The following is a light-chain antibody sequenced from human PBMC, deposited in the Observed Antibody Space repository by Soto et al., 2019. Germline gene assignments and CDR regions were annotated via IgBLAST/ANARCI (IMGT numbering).Light chain of an antibody. CDR1: QSISTY. J-gene: IGKJ1*01. CDR3: QQTYNTPRT. Sequence: DIPMTQSPSSLSASVGDRVTITCRASQSISTYLNWYRQKPGRAPNLLIYAASSLQSGVPSRFSGSGSGTDFTLTITSLQPEDFATYYCQQTYNTPRTFGQGTKVEI. CDR2: AAS. V-gene: IGKV1-39*01.